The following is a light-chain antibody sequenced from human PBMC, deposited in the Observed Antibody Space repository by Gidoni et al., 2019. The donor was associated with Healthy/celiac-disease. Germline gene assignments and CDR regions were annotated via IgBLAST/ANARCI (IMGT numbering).Light chain of an antibody. CDR1: KLGDKY. CDR3: QAWYSSFVV. CDR2: QDS. V-gene: IGLV3-1*01. J-gene: IGLJ2*01. Sequence: YDRTQPASGSVSPGQTASIPCSRDKLGDKYACWFQQKPGRSPVLVIYQDSKRPSGLPERFSGSNSGNTATLTISGTQAMDEADYYCQAWYSSFVVFGGGTKLTVL.